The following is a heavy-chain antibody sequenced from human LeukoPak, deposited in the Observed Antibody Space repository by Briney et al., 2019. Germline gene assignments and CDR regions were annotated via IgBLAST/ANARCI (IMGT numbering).Heavy chain of an antibody. V-gene: IGHV4-61*01. D-gene: IGHD3-10*01. CDR2: ISYSGST. Sequence: PSGTLSLTCTVSGGSVSSGSYYWTWIRQPPGKGLEWIGYISYSGSTNYNPSLESRVTISVDTSKNQFSLNLSSVTAADTAVYYCARDSPMVRGIIFYYWGQGTLVTVSS. CDR1: GGSVSSGSYY. J-gene: IGHJ4*02. CDR3: ARDSPMVRGIIFYY.